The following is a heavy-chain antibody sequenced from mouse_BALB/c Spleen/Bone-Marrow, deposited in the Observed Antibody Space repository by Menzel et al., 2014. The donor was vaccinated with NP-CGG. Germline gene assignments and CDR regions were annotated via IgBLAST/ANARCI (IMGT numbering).Heavy chain of an antibody. CDR2: IDPANGNT. CDR3: ARYRLGTYFDY. J-gene: IGHJ2*01. Sequence: EVQLQQSGAELVKPGASVKLSCTASGFNIKDTYMHWVKQRPAQGLEWIGRIDPANGNTKYDPKFQGTATITADTSSNTAYLQLSSLTSEDTAVYYCARYRLGTYFDYWGQGTTLTVSS. CDR1: GFNIKDTY. D-gene: IGHD1-2*01. V-gene: IGHV14-3*02.